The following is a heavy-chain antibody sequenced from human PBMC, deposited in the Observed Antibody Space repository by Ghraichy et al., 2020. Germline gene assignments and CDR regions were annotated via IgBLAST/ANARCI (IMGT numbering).Heavy chain of an antibody. J-gene: IGHJ4*02. CDR1: GGSISSSSYY. Sequence: SETLSLTCTVSGGSISSSSYYWGWIRQPPGKGLEWIGSIYYSGSTYYNPSLKSRVTISVDTSKNQFSLKLSSVTAADTAVYYCARRGRYSYGPRGAGEDYWGQGTLVTVSS. V-gene: IGHV4-39*01. CDR2: IYYSGST. CDR3: ARRGRYSYGPRGAGEDY. D-gene: IGHD5-18*01.